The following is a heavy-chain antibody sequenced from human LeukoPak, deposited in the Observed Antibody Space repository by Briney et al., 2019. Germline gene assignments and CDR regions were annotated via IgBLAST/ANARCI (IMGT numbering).Heavy chain of an antibody. CDR1: GGSISSSSYY. J-gene: IGHJ4*02. D-gene: IGHD2-15*01. V-gene: IGHV4-39*01. Sequence: SETLSLTCTVSGGSISSSSYYWGWIRQPPGKGLEWIGSIYYSGSTYYNPSLKSRVTISVDTSKNQFSLKLSSVTAADTAVYYCAASLGYRSGGSCSTRGYFDYWGQGTLVTVSS. CDR3: AASLGYRSGGSCSTRGYFDY. CDR2: IYYSGST.